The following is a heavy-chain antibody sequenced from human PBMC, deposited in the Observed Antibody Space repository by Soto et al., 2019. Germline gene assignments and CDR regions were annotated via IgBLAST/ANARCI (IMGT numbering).Heavy chain of an antibody. V-gene: IGHV3-30-3*01. Sequence: GGSLRLSCAASGFTFSSYAMHWVRQAPGKGLEWVAVISYDGSNKYYADSVKGRFTISRDNSKNTLYLQMNSLRAEDTAVYYWASGEGVIPYYYGMDVWGQGTTVTVSS. CDR3: ASGEGVIPYYYGMDV. CDR1: GFTFSSYA. D-gene: IGHD3-16*02. CDR2: ISYDGSNK. J-gene: IGHJ6*02.